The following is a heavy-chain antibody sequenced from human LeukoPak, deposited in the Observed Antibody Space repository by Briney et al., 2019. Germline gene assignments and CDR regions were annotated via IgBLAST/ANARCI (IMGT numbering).Heavy chain of an antibody. Sequence: SQTLSLTCTVSGGSISSDDYYWSWIRQPPGKGLEWIGYIYYSGSTYYNPSLKSRVTISVDTSKNQFSLKLSPVTAADTAVYYCARMTTVTTVRVHWFDPWGQGTLVTVSS. CDR3: ARMTTVTTVRVHWFDP. J-gene: IGHJ5*02. V-gene: IGHV4-30-4*01. D-gene: IGHD4-17*01. CDR2: IYYSGST. CDR1: GGSISSDDYY.